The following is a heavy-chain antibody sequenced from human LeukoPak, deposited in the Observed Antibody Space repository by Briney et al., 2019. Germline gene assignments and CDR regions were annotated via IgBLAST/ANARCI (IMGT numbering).Heavy chain of an antibody. CDR1: GFTFSSYS. CDR2: ISSSRSTI. Sequence: GGSLTLSCAASGFTFSSYSMNWVRQAPGKGLEWVSYISSSRSTIYYPDSAKGRFTISRDNAKNSLYLQMNSLRAEDTGVYYCAREYCSSTSCLYDYWGQGTLVTVSS. D-gene: IGHD2-2*01. V-gene: IGHV3-48*01. CDR3: AREYCSSTSCLYDY. J-gene: IGHJ4*02.